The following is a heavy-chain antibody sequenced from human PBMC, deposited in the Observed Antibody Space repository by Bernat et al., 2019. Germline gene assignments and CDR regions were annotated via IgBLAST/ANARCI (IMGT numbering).Heavy chain of an antibody. J-gene: IGHJ4*02. CDR1: GFTFSRYW. CDR3: ARAYDILAIYMLY. CDR2: INKDGSDK. Sequence: EVQLVESGGGLVQPGGSLRLSCAASGFTFSRYWMSWVRQAPGKGLEWVANINKDGSDKYYVDSVRGRFTISRDNAKNSLFLQMNSLRAEDTAVYFSARAYDILAIYMLYWGQGTLVTVSS. D-gene: IGHD3-9*01. V-gene: IGHV3-7*02.